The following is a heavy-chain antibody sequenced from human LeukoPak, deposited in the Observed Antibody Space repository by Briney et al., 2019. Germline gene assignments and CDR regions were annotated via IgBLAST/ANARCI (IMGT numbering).Heavy chain of an antibody. CDR3: AKSGYCTATTCPPRWYYYYMDV. V-gene: IGHV3-23*01. J-gene: IGHJ6*03. Sequence: GGSLRLSCAASEFMFKNYAMTWVRQAPGKGLEWVSGIGGSGDRTSYADSVKGRFTISRDNFKNALYLQMNTLRAEDTAVYFCAKSGYCTATTCPPRWYYYYMDVWGKGTTVIVSS. CDR1: EFMFKNYA. CDR2: IGGSGDRT. D-gene: IGHD2-2*03.